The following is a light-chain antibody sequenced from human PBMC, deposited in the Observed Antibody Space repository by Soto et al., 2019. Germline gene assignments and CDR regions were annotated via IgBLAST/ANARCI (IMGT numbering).Light chain of an antibody. CDR2: DAP. Sequence: DIQMTHAPSSLSGSGGDRVTMTGRARQTISSWLAGYQQTPGTAPKLLIYDAPSLESGVPSRFSGSGSGTEFTLTLRTLQPGDLATHYYPQYHTYSRPFGPGTKV. CDR3: PQYHTYSRP. CDR1: QTISSW. V-gene: IGKV1-5*01. J-gene: IGKJ1*01.